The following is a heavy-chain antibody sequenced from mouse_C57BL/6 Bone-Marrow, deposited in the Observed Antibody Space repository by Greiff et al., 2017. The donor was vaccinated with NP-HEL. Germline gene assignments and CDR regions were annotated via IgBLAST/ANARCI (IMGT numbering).Heavy chain of an antibody. J-gene: IGHJ1*03. D-gene: IGHD2-4*01. V-gene: IGHV5-4*03. CDR2: ISDGGSYT. CDR3: ARVYYDYGYFDV. CDR1: GFTFSSYA. Sequence: DVKLQESGGGLVKPGGSLKLSCAASGFTFSSYAMSWVRQTPEKRLEWVATISDGGSYTYYPDNVKGRFTISRDNAKNNLYLQMSHLKSEDTAMYYCARVYYDYGYFDVWGTGTTVTVSS.